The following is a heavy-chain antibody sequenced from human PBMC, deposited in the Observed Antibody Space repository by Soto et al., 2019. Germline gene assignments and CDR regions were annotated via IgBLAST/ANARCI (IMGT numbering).Heavy chain of an antibody. CDR2: ISYDGSNK. V-gene: IGHV3-30-3*01. D-gene: IGHD4-17*01. CDR3: ARPNPQTTVGDAFDI. J-gene: IGHJ3*02. Sequence: GGSLRLSCAASGFTFSSYAMHWVRQAPGKGLEWVAVISYDGSNKYYADSVKGRFTISRDNSKNTLYLQMNSLRAEDTAVYYCARPNPQTTVGDAFDIWGQGIMVTVSS. CDR1: GFTFSSYA.